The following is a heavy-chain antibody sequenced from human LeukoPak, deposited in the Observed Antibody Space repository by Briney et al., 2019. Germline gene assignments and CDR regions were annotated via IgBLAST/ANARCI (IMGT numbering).Heavy chain of an antibody. CDR2: ISWNSGSI. D-gene: IGHD3-10*01. V-gene: IGHV3-9*01. CDR1: GFTFDDYA. J-gene: IGHJ3*02. CDR3: ARDSGLDAFDI. Sequence: GGSLRLSCAASGFTFDDYAMHWVRQAPGKGLEWISGISWNSGSIGYADSVKGRFTISRDNSKNTLYLQMNSLRAEDTAVYYCARDSGLDAFDIWGQGTMVTVSS.